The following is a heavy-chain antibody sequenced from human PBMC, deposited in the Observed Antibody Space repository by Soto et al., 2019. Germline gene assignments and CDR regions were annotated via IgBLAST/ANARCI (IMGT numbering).Heavy chain of an antibody. V-gene: IGHV3-11*06. CDR1: GFTFSDYY. Sequence: TGGSLRLSCAASGFTFSDYYMSWIRQAPGKGLEWVSYISSSSSYTNYADSVKGRFTISRDNSKNTLYLQMNSLRAEDTAVYYCAKCNGDIYYYYAMDVWGQGTTVTVSS. CDR3: AKCNGDIYYYYAMDV. D-gene: IGHD2-8*01. J-gene: IGHJ6*02. CDR2: ISSSSSYT.